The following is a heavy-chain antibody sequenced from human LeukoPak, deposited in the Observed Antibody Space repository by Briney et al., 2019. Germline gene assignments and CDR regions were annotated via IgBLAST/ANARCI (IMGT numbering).Heavy chain of an antibody. V-gene: IGHV4-34*01. J-gene: IGHJ5*02. CDR1: GGAFSAYY. CDR3: ARVPLYTSTWHWFDP. D-gene: IGHD5-12*01. CDR2: IYHDGDV. Sequence: SETLSLTCGVSGGAFSAYYWSWIRQPPRKGLEWIGEIYHDGDVKYNPSLKSRVTMSIDASKNQSTLNLRSVTAADTAVYYCARVPLYTSTWHWFDPWGQGTLVTVSS.